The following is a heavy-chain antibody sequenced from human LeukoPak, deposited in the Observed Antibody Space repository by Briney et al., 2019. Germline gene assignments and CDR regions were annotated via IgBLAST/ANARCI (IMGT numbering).Heavy chain of an antibody. J-gene: IGHJ5*02. V-gene: IGHV1-8*01. Sequence: EASVKVSCKASGYTFTSYDINWVRQATGQGLEWMGWMNPNSGNTGYAQKFQGRVTMTRDMSTTTDYMELSSLRSEDTAVYYCARDNSVGDIARLFDPWGQGTLVTVSS. CDR2: MNPNSGNT. CDR1: GYTFTSYD. CDR3: ARDNSVGDIARLFDP. D-gene: IGHD3-16*02.